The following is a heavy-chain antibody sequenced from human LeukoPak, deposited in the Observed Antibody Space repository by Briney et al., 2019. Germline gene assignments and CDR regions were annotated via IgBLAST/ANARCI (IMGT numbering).Heavy chain of an antibody. D-gene: IGHD3-22*01. V-gene: IGHV1-24*01. CDR3: ATDVSLYYDSSGYYHLSY. Sequence: ASVKVSCKVSGYTLTELSMHWVRQAPGKGLEWMGGFDPEDGETIYAQKFQGRVTMTEDTSTDTAYMELSSLRSEDTAVYYCATDVSLYYDSSGYYHLSYWGQGTLVTVPS. CDR1: GYTLTELS. J-gene: IGHJ4*02. CDR2: FDPEDGET.